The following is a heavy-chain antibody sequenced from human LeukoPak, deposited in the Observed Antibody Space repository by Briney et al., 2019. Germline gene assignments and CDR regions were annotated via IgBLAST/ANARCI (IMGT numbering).Heavy chain of an antibody. CDR2: ISYDRSET. V-gene: IGHV3-30*03. J-gene: IGHJ4*02. CDR3: AREGGYYFDH. D-gene: IGHD6-25*01. CDR1: GFTFGSYG. Sequence: GGPLRLSCAASGFTFGSYGMHWVRQAPGKGLEWVAFISYDRSETYYADSVKGRFSISRDNSKNTVYLQMNSLRTEDRAVYYCAREGGYYFDHWGRGTLVTVSS.